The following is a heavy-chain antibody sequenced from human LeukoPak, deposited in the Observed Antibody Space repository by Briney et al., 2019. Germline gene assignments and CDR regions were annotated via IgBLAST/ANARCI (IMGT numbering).Heavy chain of an antibody. CDR3: AKGPAGTTFYFDF. J-gene: IGHJ4*02. Sequence: PGGSLRLSCAASGFIFSSYAMSWVRQAPGKGLEWVSGISGSGGSTYYADSVRGRFTISRDNSKNTLFLQMNSLRAEDTAIYYCAKGPAGTTFYFDFWGQGTLVTVSS. V-gene: IGHV3-23*01. D-gene: IGHD1-7*01. CDR1: GFIFSSYA. CDR2: ISGSGGST.